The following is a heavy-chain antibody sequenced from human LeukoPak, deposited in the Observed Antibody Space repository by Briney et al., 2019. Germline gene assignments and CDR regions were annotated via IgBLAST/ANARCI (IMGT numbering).Heavy chain of an antibody. CDR1: GGSISSYY. D-gene: IGHD3-3*01. Sequence: SETLSLTCTVSGGSISSYYWSWIRQPPGKGLEWIGYIYYSGSTNYNPSLKSRVTISVDTSKNQFSLKLSSVTAADTAVYYCARGANYDFWSGYYWVLDYWGQGTLVTVSS. CDR3: ARGANYDFWSGYYWVLDY. CDR2: IYYSGST. V-gene: IGHV4-59*12. J-gene: IGHJ4*02.